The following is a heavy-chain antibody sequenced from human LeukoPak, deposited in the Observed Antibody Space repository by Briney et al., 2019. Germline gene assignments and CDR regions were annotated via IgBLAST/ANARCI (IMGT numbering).Heavy chain of an antibody. D-gene: IGHD6-13*01. Sequence: PSETLSLTCTVSGGSISSYYWSWIRQPPEKGLEWIGYIYYSGSTNYNPSLKSRVTISVDTSKNQFSLKLSSVTAADTAVYYCARGRAAAGKAKNNWFDPWGQGTLVTVSS. J-gene: IGHJ5*02. CDR3: ARGRAAAGKAKNNWFDP. CDR2: IYYSGST. CDR1: GGSISSYY. V-gene: IGHV4-59*01.